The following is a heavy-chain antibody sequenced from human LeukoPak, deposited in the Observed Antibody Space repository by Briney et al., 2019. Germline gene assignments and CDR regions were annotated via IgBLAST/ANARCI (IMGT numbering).Heavy chain of an antibody. V-gene: IGHV3-21*01. Sequence: GGSLRLSCAASGFTFSSTWMHWFRQAPGKGLEWVSFISTSSSYIHNADSVKGRFTISRHNAKNSLYLQMNSLRAEDTAVYYCARAAIAAAGIYYYMDVWGKGTTVTVSS. CDR2: ISTSSSYI. D-gene: IGHD6-13*01. J-gene: IGHJ6*03. CDR1: GFTFSSTW. CDR3: ARAAIAAAGIYYYMDV.